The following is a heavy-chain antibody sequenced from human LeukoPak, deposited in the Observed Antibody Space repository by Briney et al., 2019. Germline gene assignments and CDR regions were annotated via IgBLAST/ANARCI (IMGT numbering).Heavy chain of an antibody. CDR2: MNPNSGNT. D-gene: IGHD6-13*01. V-gene: IGHV1-8*01. CDR3: ASGDIAAAGTDLDY. CDR1: GYTFTSYD. Sequence: ASVKVSCKASGYTFTSYDINWVRQATGQGLEWMGWMNPNSGNTGYAQKFQGRVTMTRNTSISTAYMELSSLRSEDTAVYYCASGDIAAAGTDLDYWGQGTLVTVSS. J-gene: IGHJ4*02.